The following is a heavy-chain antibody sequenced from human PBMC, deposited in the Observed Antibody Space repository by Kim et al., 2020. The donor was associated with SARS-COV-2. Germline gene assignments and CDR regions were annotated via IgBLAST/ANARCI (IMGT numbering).Heavy chain of an antibody. J-gene: IGHJ6*02. V-gene: IGHV3-23*01. D-gene: IGHD1-1*01. CDR3: AKGYNSTSKSPAYYYYGLDV. CDR2: ISGNGANT. CDR1: GFTFSSYA. Sequence: GGSLRLSCAASGFTFSSYAMNWVRQAPGKGLEWVSGISGNGANTYYGDSVKGRFTISRDNSKNTLYLQMSSLRAEDTAVYYCAKGYNSTSKSPAYYYYGLDVWGQGTTVIVSS.